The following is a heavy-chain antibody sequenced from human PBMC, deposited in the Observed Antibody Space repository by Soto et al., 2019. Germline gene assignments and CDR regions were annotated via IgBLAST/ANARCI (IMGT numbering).Heavy chain of an antibody. V-gene: IGHV4-39*02. Sequence: QLQLQESGPGLVKPSETLSLTCTVSGGSFSSSPGYYWGWMRQPPGKGLEWIGTVHPSGNTYYNPSLKSPLTISKDSAVNHLSLQLTSVTAADPAIYYCTPGGDAWKPGLWGQGTLVTASS. CDR2: VHPSGNT. CDR1: GGSFSSSPGYY. CDR3: TPGGDAWKPGL. J-gene: IGHJ4*02. D-gene: IGHD2-21*01.